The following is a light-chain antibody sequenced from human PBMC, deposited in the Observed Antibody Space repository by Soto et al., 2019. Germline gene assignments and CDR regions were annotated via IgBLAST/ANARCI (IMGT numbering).Light chain of an antibody. V-gene: IGLV2-14*01. CDR2: EVR. CDR3: SSFSSTTTLLV. CDR1: GSDIGGYNF. J-gene: IGLJ7*01. Sequence: QPVLTQPASVSGSPGQSLTISCTGTGSDIGGYNFVSWYQQHPGKAPKVILYEVRNRPSGVSSRFSGAKSGNTASLTISGLQAEDEADYYCSSFSSTTTLLVFGVGTQLTVL.